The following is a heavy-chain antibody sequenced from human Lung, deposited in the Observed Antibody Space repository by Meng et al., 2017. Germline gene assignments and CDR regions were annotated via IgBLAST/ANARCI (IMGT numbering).Heavy chain of an antibody. CDR2: INHSGST. J-gene: IGHJ4*02. V-gene: IGHV4-34*01. Sequence: QGPLQHGGAGLLKPSVTLSLTCVVSGGSFSDYYWSWIRQPPGKGLEWIGEINHSGSTNYNPSLESRATISVDTSQNNLSLKLSSVTAADSAVYYCARGPTTMAHDFDYWGQGTLVTVSS. CDR3: ARGPTTMAHDFDY. D-gene: IGHD4-11*01. CDR1: GGSFSDYY.